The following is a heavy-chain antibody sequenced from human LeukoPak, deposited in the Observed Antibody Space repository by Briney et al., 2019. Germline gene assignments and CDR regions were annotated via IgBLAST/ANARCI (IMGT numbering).Heavy chain of an antibody. CDR2: IYYSGST. CDR3: ARDRGRIAVV. CDR1: GGSISSYY. V-gene: IGHV4-59*01. J-gene: IGHJ4*02. D-gene: IGHD6-19*01. Sequence: SETLSLTCTVSGGSISSYYWSWIRQPPGKGLEWIGYIYYSGSTNYNPSLKSRVTISVDTSKNQFSLKLSSVTAADTAVYYCARDRGRIAVVWGQGTLVTVSS.